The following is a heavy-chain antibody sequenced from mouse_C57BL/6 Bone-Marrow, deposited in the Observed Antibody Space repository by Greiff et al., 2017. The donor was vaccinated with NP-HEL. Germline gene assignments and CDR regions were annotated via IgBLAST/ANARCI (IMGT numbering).Heavy chain of an antibody. Sequence: QVQLQQPGPELVKPGASVKISCKASGYAFSSSWMNWVKQRPGKGLEWIGRIYPGDGDTNYNGKFKGKATLTADKSSSTAYMQLSSLTSEDSAVYFCARRGQLNWFAYWGQGTLVTVSA. V-gene: IGHV1-82*01. J-gene: IGHJ3*01. D-gene: IGHD3-2*02. CDR1: GYAFSSSW. CDR3: ARRGQLNWFAY. CDR2: IYPGDGDT.